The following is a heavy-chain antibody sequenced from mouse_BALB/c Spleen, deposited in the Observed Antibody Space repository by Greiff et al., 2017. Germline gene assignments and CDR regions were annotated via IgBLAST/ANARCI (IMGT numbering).Heavy chain of an antibody. J-gene: IGHJ4*01. CDR3: AREGGYDAMDY. V-gene: IGHV3-6*02. Sequence: EVKLMESGPGLVKPSQSLSLTCSVTGYSITSGYYWNWIRQFPGNKLEWMGYISYDGSNNYNPSLKNRISITRDTSKNQFFLKLNSVTTEDTATYYCAREGGYDAMDYWGQGTSVTVSS. CDR2: ISYDGSN. D-gene: IGHD2-14*01. CDR1: GYSITSGYY.